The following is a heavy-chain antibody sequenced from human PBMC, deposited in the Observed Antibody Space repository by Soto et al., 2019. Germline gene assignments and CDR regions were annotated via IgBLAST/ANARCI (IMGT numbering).Heavy chain of an antibody. CDR2: TYYRSKWYN. J-gene: IGHJ6*02. CDR3: ARESSSWEDYYYGMDV. D-gene: IGHD6-13*01. CDR1: GDRVSSNSAA. Sequence: SQTLSHTCAISGDRVSSNSAAWNWIRQSPSRGLEWLGRTYYRSKWYNDYAVSVKSRITINPDTSKNQFSLQLNSVTPEDTAVYYCARESSSWEDYYYGMDVWGQGTTVTVSS. V-gene: IGHV6-1*01.